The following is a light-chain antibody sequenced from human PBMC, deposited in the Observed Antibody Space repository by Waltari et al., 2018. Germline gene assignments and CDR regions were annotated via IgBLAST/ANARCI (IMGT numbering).Light chain of an antibody. CDR3: QAWDSDTVL. V-gene: IGLV3-1*01. CDR1: DFGGTY. J-gene: IGLJ2*01. CDR2: QNR. Sequence: SFELTQPPSLSVSPAQTASISCSGADFGGTYVSWYQQKPGHSPLVITFQNRRRPPGIPARFSGSKSGNTGTLTISGTQAMDEAEYYCQAWDSDTVLFGGGTKLTVL.